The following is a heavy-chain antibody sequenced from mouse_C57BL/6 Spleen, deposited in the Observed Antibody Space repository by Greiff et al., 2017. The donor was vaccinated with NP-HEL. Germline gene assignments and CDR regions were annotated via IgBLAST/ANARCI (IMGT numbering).Heavy chain of an antibody. J-gene: IGHJ1*03. CDR2: IDPSDSET. CDR1: GYTFTSYW. Sequence: VKLQESGAELVRPGSSVKLSCKASGYTFTSYWMHWVKQRPIQGLEWIGNIDPSDSETHYNQKFKDKATLTVDKSSSTAYMQLSSLTSEDSAVYYCARNYYGSSWYFDVWGTGTTVTVSS. CDR3: ARNYYGSSWYFDV. D-gene: IGHD1-1*01. V-gene: IGHV1-52*01.